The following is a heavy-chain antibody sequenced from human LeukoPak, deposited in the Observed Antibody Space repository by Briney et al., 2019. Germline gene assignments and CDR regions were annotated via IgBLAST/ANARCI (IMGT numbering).Heavy chain of an antibody. CDR2: IYHSGST. CDR1: GGSFSGYY. Sequence: KTSETLSLTCAVYGGSFSGYYWGWIRQPPGKGLEWIGSIYHSGSTYYNPSLKSRVTISVDTSKNQFSLKLSSVTAADTAVYYCARSQYQLLSVAFDIWGQGTMVTVSS. V-gene: IGHV4-38-2*01. CDR3: ARSQYQLLSVAFDI. D-gene: IGHD2-2*01. J-gene: IGHJ3*02.